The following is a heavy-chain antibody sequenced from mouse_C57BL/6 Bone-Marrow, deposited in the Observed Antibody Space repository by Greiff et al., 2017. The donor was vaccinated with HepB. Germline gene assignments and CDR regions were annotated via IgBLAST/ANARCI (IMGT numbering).Heavy chain of an antibody. V-gene: IGHV5-6*01. CDR3: ARIDGYYLHLDY. Sequence: EVKLQQSGGDLVKPGGSLKLSCAASGFTFSSYGMSWVRQTPDKRLEWVATISSGGSYTYYPDSVKGRFTISRDNAKNTLYLQMSSLKSEDTAMYYCARIDGYYLHLDYWGQGTTLTVSS. CDR2: ISSGGSYT. CDR1: GFTFSSYG. D-gene: IGHD2-3*01. J-gene: IGHJ2*01.